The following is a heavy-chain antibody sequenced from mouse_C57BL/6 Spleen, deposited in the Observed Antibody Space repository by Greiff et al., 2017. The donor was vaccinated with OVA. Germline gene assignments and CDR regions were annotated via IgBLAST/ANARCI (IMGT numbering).Heavy chain of an antibody. V-gene: IGHV1-82*01. Sequence: QVQLQQSGPELVKPGASVKISCKASGYAFSSSWMNWVKQRPGKGLEWIGRIYPGDGATNYNGKFKGKATLTADKSSSTAYMQLSSLTSEDSAVYFCARYRDAYYFDYWGQGTTLTVSS. J-gene: IGHJ2*01. D-gene: IGHD3-3*01. CDR3: ARYRDAYYFDY. CDR1: GYAFSSSW. CDR2: IYPGDGAT.